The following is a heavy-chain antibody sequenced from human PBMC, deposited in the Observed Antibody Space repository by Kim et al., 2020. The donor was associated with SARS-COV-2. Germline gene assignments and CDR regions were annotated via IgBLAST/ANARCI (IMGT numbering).Heavy chain of an antibody. CDR2: GST. J-gene: IGHJ4*02. D-gene: IGHD5-18*01. V-gene: IGHV4-34*01. Sequence: GSTNYNPSLKSRVTISVDTSKNQFSLKLSSVTAADTAVYYCARGRIQADYWGQGTLVTVSS. CDR3: ARGRIQADY.